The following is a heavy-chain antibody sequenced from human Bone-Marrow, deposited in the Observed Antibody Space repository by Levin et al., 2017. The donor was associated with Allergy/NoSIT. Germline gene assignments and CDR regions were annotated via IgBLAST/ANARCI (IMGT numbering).Heavy chain of an antibody. CDR2: IWYDGSNK. Sequence: PGGSLRLSCAASGFTFSSYGMHWVRQAPGKGLEWVAVIWYDGSNKYYADSVKGRFTISRDNSKNTLYLQMNSLRAEDTAVYYCAREGYSSSGFDYWGQGTLVTVSS. CDR3: AREGYSSSGFDY. CDR1: GFTFSSYG. J-gene: IGHJ4*02. V-gene: IGHV3-33*01. D-gene: IGHD6-13*01.